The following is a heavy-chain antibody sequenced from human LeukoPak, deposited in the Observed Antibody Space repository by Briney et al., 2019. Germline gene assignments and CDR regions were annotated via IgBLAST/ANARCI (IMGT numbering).Heavy chain of an antibody. Sequence: ASVKVSCKASGYTFTGYYMHWVRQAPGQGLEWMGWINPNSGGTNYAQKFQGRVTMTRDTSISTAYMEPSRLRSDDTAVYYCARVWEGAAAGYFDYWGQGTLVTVSS. CDR3: ARVWEGAAAGYFDY. V-gene: IGHV1-2*02. J-gene: IGHJ4*02. CDR2: INPNSGGT. CDR1: GYTFTGYY. D-gene: IGHD6-13*01.